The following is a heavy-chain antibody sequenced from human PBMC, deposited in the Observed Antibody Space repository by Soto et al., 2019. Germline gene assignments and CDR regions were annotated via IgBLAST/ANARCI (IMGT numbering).Heavy chain of an antibody. J-gene: IGHJ4*02. Sequence: ASVKVSCKASGYTFTGYYMHWVRQAPGQGLEWMGWINPNSGGTNYAQKFQGWVTMTRDTSISTAYMELSRLRSDDTAVYYCAREVSHDYDILTGMGFDYWGQGTLVTVSS. CDR3: AREVSHDYDILTGMGFDY. D-gene: IGHD3-9*01. CDR1: GYTFTGYY. V-gene: IGHV1-2*04. CDR2: INPNSGGT.